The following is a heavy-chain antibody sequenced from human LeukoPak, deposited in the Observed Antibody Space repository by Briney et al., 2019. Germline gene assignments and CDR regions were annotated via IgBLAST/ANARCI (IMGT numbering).Heavy chain of an antibody. J-gene: IGHJ4*02. V-gene: IGHV1-24*01. CDR3: ATAYSSSWYLGY. Sequence: GASVKVSCKVSGYTLTELSMHWVRQAPGKGLEWMGGFDPEDGETIYAQKFQGRVTMTEDTSTDTAYMELSSLRSEDTAVYYCATAYSSSWYLGYWGQGTLVTVSS. CDR1: GYTLTELS. CDR2: FDPEDGET. D-gene: IGHD6-13*01.